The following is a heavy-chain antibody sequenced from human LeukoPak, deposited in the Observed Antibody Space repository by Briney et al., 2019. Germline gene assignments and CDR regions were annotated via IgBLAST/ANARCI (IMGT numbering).Heavy chain of an antibody. J-gene: IGHJ4*02. CDR1: GGTFSSYA. D-gene: IGHD3-9*01. Sequence: GASVKVSCKASGGTFSSYAISWVRQAPGQGLEWMGGIIPIFGTANYAQKFQGRVTITADKSTSTAYMELSSLRSEDTAVYYCATLEAGYHYDYLGQGTLVTVPS. CDR2: IIPIFGTA. CDR3: ATLEAGYHYDY. V-gene: IGHV1-69*06.